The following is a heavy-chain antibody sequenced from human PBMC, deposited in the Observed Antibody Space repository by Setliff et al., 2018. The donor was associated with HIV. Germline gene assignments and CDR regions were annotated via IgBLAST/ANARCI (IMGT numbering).Heavy chain of an antibody. Sequence: SETLSLTCTDSGGSITSGGFYWSWIRQYPQKGLEWIGYIYYSGGTYYNPSLKSRVTMSVDTSENQFSMKLSSVTAAETAVYYCARGDAMTSLGAFDIWGQGTMVTVS. V-gene: IGHV4-31*03. CDR3: ARGDAMTSLGAFDI. CDR1: GGSITSGGFY. CDR2: IYYSGGT. J-gene: IGHJ3*02. D-gene: IGHD2-2*01.